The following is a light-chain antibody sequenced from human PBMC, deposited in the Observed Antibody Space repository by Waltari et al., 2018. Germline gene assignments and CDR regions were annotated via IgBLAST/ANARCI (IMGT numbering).Light chain of an antibody. V-gene: IGKV1-39*01. CDR2: DAS. CDR1: QKVGSY. J-gene: IGKJ1*01. Sequence: DIQMTQSPATLSASLEDRVTISCRASQKVGSYLTWYQQKPGKAPRLLIYDASTLASGVPARFSGSGSGTDFTLTISRLEPEDFATYYCQQYENIPGTFGQGTKVEIK. CDR3: QQYENIPGT.